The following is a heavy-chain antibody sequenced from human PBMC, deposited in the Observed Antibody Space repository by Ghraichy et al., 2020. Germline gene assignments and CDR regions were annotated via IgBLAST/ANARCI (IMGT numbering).Heavy chain of an antibody. CDR2: FDPEDGET. J-gene: IGHJ3*02. CDR1: GYTLTELS. Sequence: ASVKVSCKVSGYTLTELSMHWVRQAPGKGLEWMGGFDPEDGETIYAQKFQGRVTMTEDTSTDTAYMELSSLRSEDTAVYYCATDLGYCSGGSCYPVGAFDIWGQGTMVTVSS. V-gene: IGHV1-24*01. CDR3: ATDLGYCSGGSCYPVGAFDI. D-gene: IGHD2-15*01.